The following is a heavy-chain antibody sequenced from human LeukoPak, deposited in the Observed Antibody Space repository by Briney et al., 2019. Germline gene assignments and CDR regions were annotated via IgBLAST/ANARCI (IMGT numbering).Heavy chain of an antibody. CDR2: ISGSGGST. V-gene: IGHV3-23*01. D-gene: IGHD2-2*01. CDR1: GFTFSSYA. Sequence: PGGSLRLSCAASGFTFSSYAMSWVRQAPGEGLEWVSAISGSGGSTYYADSVKGRFTISRDNSKNTLYLQMNSLRAEDTAVYYCAKVPGKGYCSSTSCRNDYWGQGTLVTVSS. J-gene: IGHJ4*02. CDR3: AKVPGKGYCSSTSCRNDY.